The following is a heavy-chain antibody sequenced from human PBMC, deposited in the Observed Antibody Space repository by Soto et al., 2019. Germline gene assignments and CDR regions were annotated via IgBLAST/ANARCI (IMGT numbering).Heavy chain of an antibody. Sequence: QVQLVQSGAEVRKPGASVKVPCKAPGYPFTNNALHWLRQAPGQRLEWRGWINAGNRNKEYSQKFQGRVIMTRDTSASTASMELSSLISEDTAVYYCARGYDYIWGSYRSDAFDMWGQGTVVTVSS. D-gene: IGHD3-16*02. J-gene: IGHJ3*02. CDR3: ARGYDYIWGSYRSDAFDM. CDR2: INAGNRNK. V-gene: IGHV1-3*01. CDR1: GYPFTNNA.